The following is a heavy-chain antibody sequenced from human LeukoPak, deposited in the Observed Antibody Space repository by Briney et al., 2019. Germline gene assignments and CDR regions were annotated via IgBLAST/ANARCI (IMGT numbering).Heavy chain of an antibody. J-gene: IGHJ4*02. Sequence: GGSLRLSCAASGFTFSSYAMSWVRQAPGKGLEWVSAISGSGGSTYYADSVKSRFTISRDNSKNTLYLQMNSLRAEDTAVYYCAKALYYYGSGSYSYYFDYWGQGTLVTVSS. CDR2: ISGSGGST. V-gene: IGHV3-23*01. CDR3: AKALYYYGSGSYSYYFDY. D-gene: IGHD3-10*01. CDR1: GFTFSSYA.